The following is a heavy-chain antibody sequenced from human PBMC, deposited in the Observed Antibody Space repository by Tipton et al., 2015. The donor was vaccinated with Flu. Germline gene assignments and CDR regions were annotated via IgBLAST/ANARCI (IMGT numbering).Heavy chain of an antibody. CDR2: VSHDGTNR. V-gene: IGHV3-30*18. CDR1: GFTFTIYG. J-gene: IGHJ4*02. CDR3: AKSVASTQRGYFDD. Sequence: AASGFTFTIYGMHWVRQVPGRGLEWVAVVSHDGTNRYSADSVKGRFTISRDNSKNTVYLQMNSLKIEDTAIYYCAKSVASTQRGYFDDWGQGTLVTVSS. D-gene: IGHD5-12*01.